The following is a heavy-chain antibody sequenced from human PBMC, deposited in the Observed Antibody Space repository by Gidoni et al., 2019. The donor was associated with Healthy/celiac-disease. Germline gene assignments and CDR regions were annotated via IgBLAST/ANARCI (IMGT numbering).Heavy chain of an antibody. D-gene: IGHD3-3*01. V-gene: IGHV4-39*01. CDR3: ARGSVRVVRGVYWFDP. CDR2: IYSSGST. J-gene: IGHJ5*02. Sequence: WIGGIYSSGSTYYNPSLNSRVTISVDTSKNQFSLMLNSVTAADTAVYYCARGSVRVVRGVYWFDPWGQGTLVTVSS.